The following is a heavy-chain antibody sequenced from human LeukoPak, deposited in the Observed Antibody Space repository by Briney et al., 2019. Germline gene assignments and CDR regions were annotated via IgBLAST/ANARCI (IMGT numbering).Heavy chain of an antibody. J-gene: IGHJ4*02. D-gene: IGHD2-8*01. V-gene: IGHV1-69*04. CDR3: ARDGCTNGVCLDY. Sequence: SVKVSCKASGGTFSSYAISWVRQAPGQGLEWMGRIIPIFGIANYAQKLQGRVTMTTDTSTSTAYMELRSLRSDDTAVYYCARDGCTNGVCLDYWGQGTLVTVSS. CDR1: GGTFSSYA. CDR2: IIPIFGIA.